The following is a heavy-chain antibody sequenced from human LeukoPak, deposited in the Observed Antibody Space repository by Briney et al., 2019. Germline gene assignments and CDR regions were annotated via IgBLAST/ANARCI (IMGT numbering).Heavy chain of an antibody. Sequence: PGGSLRLSCAASGFTFSSYGMHWVRQAPGKGLEWVAVIWYDGSNKYYADSVKGRFTISRDNSKNTLYLQMNSLRAEDTAVYYCARDSLPYSGSYCRNWGQGTLVTVSS. D-gene: IGHD1-26*01. CDR1: GFTFSSYG. V-gene: IGHV3-33*01. CDR2: IWYDGSNK. J-gene: IGHJ4*02. CDR3: ARDSLPYSGSYCRN.